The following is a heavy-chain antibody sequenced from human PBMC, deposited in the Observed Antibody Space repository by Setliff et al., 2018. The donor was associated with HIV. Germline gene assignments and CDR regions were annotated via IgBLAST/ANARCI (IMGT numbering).Heavy chain of an antibody. CDR2: IYSGGST. D-gene: IGHD3-10*01. CDR3: ARTSYYYGMDV. CDR1: GFTFSSYA. J-gene: IGHJ6*02. V-gene: IGHV3-53*01. Sequence: GGSLRLSCAASGFTFSSYAMSWVRQTPGKGLEWVSVIYSGGSTYYADSIRGRFTISRDNSKNTLYLQMNSLRAEDTAVYYCARTSYYYGMDVWGHGTTVTVSS.